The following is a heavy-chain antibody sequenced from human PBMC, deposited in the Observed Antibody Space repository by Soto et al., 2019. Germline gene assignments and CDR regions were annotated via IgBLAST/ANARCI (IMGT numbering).Heavy chain of an antibody. CDR2: IYSGGST. J-gene: IGHJ4*02. CDR1: GFTVSSNH. CDR3: AGPGEQHRY. D-gene: IGHD3-16*01. V-gene: IGHV3-66*01. Sequence: PGGSLRLSCAASGFTVSSNHMSWVRQAPGKGLEWVSLIYSGGSTYYADSVKGRFTFSRDNSQNTLYLQMNSLRAEDTAVYYCAGPGEQHRYWGQGTLVTAPQ.